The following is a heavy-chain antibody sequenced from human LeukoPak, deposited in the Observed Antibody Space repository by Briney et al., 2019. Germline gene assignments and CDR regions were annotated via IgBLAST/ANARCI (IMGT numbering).Heavy chain of an antibody. V-gene: IGHV1-69*13. J-gene: IGHJ4*02. CDR3: ARDPVRNWNDEHYFDY. Sequence: SVKVSCKASGGTFSSYAISWVRQAPGQGLEWMGGIIPIFGTANYAQKFQGRVTITADESTSTAYMELSSLRSEDTAVYYCARDPVRNWNDEHYFDYWGQGTLVTVSS. D-gene: IGHD1-1*01. CDR2: IIPIFGTA. CDR1: GGTFSSYA.